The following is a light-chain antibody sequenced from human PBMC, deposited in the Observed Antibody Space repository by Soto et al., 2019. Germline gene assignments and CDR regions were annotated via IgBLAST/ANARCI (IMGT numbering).Light chain of an antibody. CDR3: QHCHSLPLT. V-gene: IGKV1-33*01. Sequence: DIQMTQSTSSLSASVGDRVTISCQASQDISNSLNWYQQKPGKAPKLLIYDASNLETGVPPRFSGSGSGTDFTFTISSLQPEDIATYYCQHCHSLPLTFGQGTRLEI. J-gene: IGKJ5*01. CDR2: DAS. CDR1: QDISNS.